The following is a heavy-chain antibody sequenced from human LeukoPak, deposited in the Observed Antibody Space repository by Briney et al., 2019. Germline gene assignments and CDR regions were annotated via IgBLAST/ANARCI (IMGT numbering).Heavy chain of an antibody. CDR2: VSERGRTT. Sequence: GGSLRLSCAASGFSFSDYELTWVRQVPGKGLEWISYVSERGRTTSYADSVKGRFTISRDNAKNSLYLQMNSLRAEDTALYYCARERQWLVLGGNYFDYWGQGTLVTVSS. D-gene: IGHD6-19*01. V-gene: IGHV3-11*01. CDR1: GFSFSDYE. CDR3: ARERQWLVLGGNYFDY. J-gene: IGHJ4*02.